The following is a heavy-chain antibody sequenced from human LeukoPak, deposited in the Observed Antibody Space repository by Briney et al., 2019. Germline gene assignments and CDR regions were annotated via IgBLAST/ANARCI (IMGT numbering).Heavy chain of an antibody. CDR2: ISGGGGTT. CDR3: AKARGLGIVGAHFDY. D-gene: IGHD1-26*01. CDR1: GFTFSSYA. V-gene: IGHV3-23*01. Sequence: GGSLRLSCAASGFTFSSYAMTWVPQAPGKGLEWVSTISGGGGTTYYADSVTGRFTISRDNSKNTLYLQMNSLRAEDTAVYCCAKARGLGIVGAHFDYWGQGTLVTVSS. J-gene: IGHJ4*02.